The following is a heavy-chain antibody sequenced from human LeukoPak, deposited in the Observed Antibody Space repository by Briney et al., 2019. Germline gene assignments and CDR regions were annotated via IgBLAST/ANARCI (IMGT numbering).Heavy chain of an antibody. J-gene: IGHJ5*02. Sequence: SETLSLTCTVSGYSISSGYYWGWIRQPPGKGLEWIANIYHSGNTYYNPSLKSRVTISVDTSRNQFSLKLSSVTAADTAVYYCAKDRWTTMVRGNWFDPWGQGTLVTVSS. D-gene: IGHD3-10*01. V-gene: IGHV4-38-2*02. CDR3: AKDRWTTMVRGNWFDP. CDR1: GYSISSGYY. CDR2: IYHSGNT.